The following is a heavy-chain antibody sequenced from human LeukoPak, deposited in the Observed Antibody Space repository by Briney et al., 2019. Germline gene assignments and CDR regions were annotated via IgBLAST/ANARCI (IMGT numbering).Heavy chain of an antibody. CDR3: ARHPRIASCFDY. CDR2: IYYSGGT. V-gene: IGHV4-59*08. D-gene: IGHD6-13*01. J-gene: IGHJ4*02. Sequence: SETLSLTCSVSGDSMNTYYWSWIRQPPGKGLEWIGYIYYSGGTDYNPSLKSRVTISVDTSKNQFSLKLSSVTAADTAVYYCARHPRIASCFDYWGQGTLVTVSS. CDR1: GDSMNTYY.